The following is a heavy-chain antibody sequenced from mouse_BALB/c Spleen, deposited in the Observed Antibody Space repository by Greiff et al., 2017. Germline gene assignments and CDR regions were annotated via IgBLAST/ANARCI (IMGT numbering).Heavy chain of an antibody. D-gene: IGHD2-14*01. V-gene: IGHV2-2*02. CDR3: ARGVRDAMDY. J-gene: IGHJ4*01. CDR1: GFSLTSYG. CDR2: IWSGGST. Sequence: QVQLQQSGPGLVQPSQSLSITCTVSGFSLTSYGVHWVRQSPGKGLEWLGVIWSGGSTDYNAAFISRLSISKDNSKSQVFFKMNSLQANDTAIYYCARGVRDAMDYWGQGTSVTVSS.